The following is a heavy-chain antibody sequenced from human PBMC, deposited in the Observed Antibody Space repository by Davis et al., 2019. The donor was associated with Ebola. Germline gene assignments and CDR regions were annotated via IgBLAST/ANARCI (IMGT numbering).Heavy chain of an antibody. D-gene: IGHD6-19*01. CDR2: INHSGST. J-gene: IGHJ4*02. Sequence: MPSETLSPTCAVYGGSFSGYYWSWIRQPPGKGLEWIGEINHSGSTNYNPSLKSRVTISVDTSKNQFSLSLSSVTAADTAVYFCARGISGWYGVLPDYWGQGTLVTVSS. V-gene: IGHV4-34*01. CDR3: ARGISGWYGVLPDY. CDR1: GGSFSGYY.